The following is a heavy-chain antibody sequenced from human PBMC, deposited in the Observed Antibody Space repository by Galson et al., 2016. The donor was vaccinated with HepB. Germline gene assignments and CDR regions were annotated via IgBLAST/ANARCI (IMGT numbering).Heavy chain of an antibody. V-gene: IGHV1-18*01. CDR3: ASLSDMSGWPNH. D-gene: IGHD6-19*01. CDR2: ISPYNANT. CDR1: GYTFNSYG. J-gene: IGHJ5*02. Sequence: SVKVSCKAFGYTFNSYGISWVRQAPGQGREWMGWISPYNANTTYAQKFQGRVTMTTDTSTSTSYMELRSLRTDDTAVYYCASLSDMSGWPNHWGEGTLVTVSS.